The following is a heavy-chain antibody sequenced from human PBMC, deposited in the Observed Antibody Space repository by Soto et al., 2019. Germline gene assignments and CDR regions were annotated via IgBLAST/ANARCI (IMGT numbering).Heavy chain of an antibody. CDR3: AHSQRGPRDF. D-gene: IGHD5-12*01. J-gene: IGHJ4*02. Sequence: QITLKESCPTLVRPTQTLTLTCTFSGFSLITSGVAVAWIRQPPGEALEWLALIYWDDDKRYNSSLKSRLTITKDTSTDQVVLTMTNMDTLDTATYFCAHSQRGPRDFWGQGILVTVSS. V-gene: IGHV2-5*02. CDR2: IYWDDDK. CDR1: GFSLITSGVA.